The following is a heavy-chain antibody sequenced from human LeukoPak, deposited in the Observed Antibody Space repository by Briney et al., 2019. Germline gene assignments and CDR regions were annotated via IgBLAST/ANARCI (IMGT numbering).Heavy chain of an antibody. J-gene: IGHJ4*02. CDR2: ITSSSTI. CDR3: ARRFDS. V-gene: IGHV3-48*02. Sequence: XXVXQXQGKGREGVSHITSSSTIYYADSVKGRFTISRDNAKNSLYLQMNSLRDEDTAVYYCARRFDSWGQGTLVTVSS.